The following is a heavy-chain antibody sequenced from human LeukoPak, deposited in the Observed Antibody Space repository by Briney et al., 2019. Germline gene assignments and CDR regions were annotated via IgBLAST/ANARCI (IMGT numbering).Heavy chain of an antibody. Sequence: GGSLRLSCAASGFTFSSYWMHWVRHAPGKGLEWVSGISWNSGSIGYADSVKGRFTISRDNAKNSLYLQMNSLRAEDTALYYCAKDRGIAAAGVHYWGQGTLVTVSS. CDR1: GFTFSSYW. D-gene: IGHD6-13*01. CDR2: ISWNSGSI. V-gene: IGHV3-9*01. J-gene: IGHJ4*02. CDR3: AKDRGIAAAGVHY.